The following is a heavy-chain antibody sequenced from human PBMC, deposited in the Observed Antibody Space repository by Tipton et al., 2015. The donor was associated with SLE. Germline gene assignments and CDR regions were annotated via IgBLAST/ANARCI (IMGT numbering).Heavy chain of an antibody. CDR3: AGGTGAYFDH. CDR2: ITWNSGST. D-gene: IGHD3-16*01. Sequence: SLRLSCAASGFPFDDYAMHWVRQAPGKGLEWVAGITWNSGSTDYADSMKGRFTISRDNSKNTLYLQMNRLRVEDTAVYYCAGGTGAYFDHWGQGTLVTVSS. CDR1: GFPFDDYA. J-gene: IGHJ4*02. V-gene: IGHV3-9*01.